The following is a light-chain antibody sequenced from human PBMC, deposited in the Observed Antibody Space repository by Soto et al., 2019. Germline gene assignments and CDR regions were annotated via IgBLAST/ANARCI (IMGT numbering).Light chain of an antibody. CDR1: SGSIASNY. CDR3: SSYTSRSTLDDV. Sequence: NFMLTQPHSVSESPGKTVTISCTRSSGSIASNYVQWYQQRPGSAPTTVIYEDNQRPSGVPHRFSGSIDSSSNSASLTISGLQAEDEADYYCSSYTSRSTLDDVFGSGTKVTVL. J-gene: IGLJ1*01. V-gene: IGLV6-57*04. CDR2: EDN.